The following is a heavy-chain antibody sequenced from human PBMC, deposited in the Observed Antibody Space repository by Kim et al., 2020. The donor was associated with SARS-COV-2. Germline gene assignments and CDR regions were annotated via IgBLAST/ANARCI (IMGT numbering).Heavy chain of an antibody. Sequence: SETLSLTCTVSGGSINSGSFYWGWIRQPPGKGLEWIASIFHKGTTYYNPSLKSRVTISVDTSNNQFTPRLSSVSAADTAVYFCARHYYDSSGRYYYYYGMDVWGKGTTVTVSS. CDR1: GGSINSGSFY. V-gene: IGHV4-39*01. CDR3: ARHYYDSSGRYYYYYGMDV. D-gene: IGHD3-22*01. J-gene: IGHJ6*04. CDR2: IFHKGTT.